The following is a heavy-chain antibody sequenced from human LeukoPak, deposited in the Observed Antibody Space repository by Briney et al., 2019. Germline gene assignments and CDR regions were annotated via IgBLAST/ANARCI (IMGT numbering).Heavy chain of an antibody. CDR1: GFTFSSYA. CDR2: ISGSGGST. V-gene: IGHV3-23*01. Sequence: PGGSLRLSCAASGFTFSSYAMSWVRQAPGKGMEWVSAISGSGGSTYYADSVKGQFTISRDNSKNTLYLQMNSLRAEDTAVYYCARDQQQLPRGPWGQGTLVTVSS. D-gene: IGHD6-13*01. CDR3: ARDQQQLPRGP. J-gene: IGHJ5*02.